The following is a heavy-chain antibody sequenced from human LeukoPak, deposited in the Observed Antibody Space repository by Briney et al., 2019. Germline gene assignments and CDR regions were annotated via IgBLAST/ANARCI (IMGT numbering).Heavy chain of an antibody. Sequence: ASVKVSCKASGYTFTSYGISWVRQAPGQGLEWMGWISAYNGNTNYAQKLQGRVTMTTDTSTSTAYMELRSLGSDDTAVYYWASAWCGSYAENDWGQGTLVTVSS. J-gene: IGHJ4*02. D-gene: IGHD1-26*01. CDR3: ASAWCGSYAEND. V-gene: IGHV1-18*01. CDR2: ISAYNGNT. CDR1: GYTFTSYG.